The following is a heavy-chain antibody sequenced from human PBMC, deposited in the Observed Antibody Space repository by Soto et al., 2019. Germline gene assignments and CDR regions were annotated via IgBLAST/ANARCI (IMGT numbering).Heavy chain of an antibody. V-gene: IGHV3-74*01. CDR3: AKAAIVSFPHYGMDV. D-gene: IGHD2-21*01. CDR1: GFSFSSYG. J-gene: IGHJ6*02. CDR2: INTDGSGT. Sequence: ETLSLSCAASGFSFSSYGMHWVRQAPGKGLEWVSRINTDGSGTSYADSVKGRSTISRDNAKNTLYLQMNSLRAEDTAVYYCAKAAIVSFPHYGMDVWGQGTTVTVSS.